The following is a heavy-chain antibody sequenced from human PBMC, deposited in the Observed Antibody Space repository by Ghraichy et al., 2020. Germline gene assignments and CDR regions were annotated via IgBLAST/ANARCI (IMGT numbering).Heavy chain of an antibody. Sequence: GGSLRLSCAVSEFTFDGYHMNWVRQAPGKGLEWVSILGADSRSTFYADSVKGRFTISRDKSKRTMYLQMNSLRADDTAVDYCAREGWILWEGAFDVWGQGTKVTVSS. CDR1: EFTFDGYH. D-gene: IGHD5-18*01. V-gene: IGHV3-23*01. J-gene: IGHJ3*01. CDR3: AREGWILWEGAFDV. CDR2: LGADSRST.